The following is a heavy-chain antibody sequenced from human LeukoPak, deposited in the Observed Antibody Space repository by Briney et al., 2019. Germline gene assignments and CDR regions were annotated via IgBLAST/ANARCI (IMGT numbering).Heavy chain of an antibody. V-gene: IGHV3-43*02. CDR1: GFTFDDYA. J-gene: IGHJ5*01. CDR3: AKARSTITWFDS. Sequence: GGSLRLSCAASGFTFDDYAMHWVRQAPGKGLEWVCLISGDGGTTYYADSVKGRFNISRDNSKNSLYLQMNSLRTEDTALYYCAKARSTITWFDSWGQGTLVTVSS. CDR2: ISGDGGTT. D-gene: IGHD5/OR15-5a*01.